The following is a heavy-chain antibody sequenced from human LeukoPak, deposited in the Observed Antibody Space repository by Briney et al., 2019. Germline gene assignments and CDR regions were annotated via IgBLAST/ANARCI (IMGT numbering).Heavy chain of an antibody. CDR1: GFIFSSYG. CDR3: AKARDILTGYYNY. CDR2: IRYDGTNK. Sequence: GGSLRLSCAASGFIFSSYGMHWVRQAPGKGLEWVAFIRYDGTNKYYADSVRGRFTISRDDSTNTLYLQMNSLRAEDTAVYYCAKARDILTGYYNYWGRGTLVTVSS. D-gene: IGHD3-9*01. J-gene: IGHJ4*02. V-gene: IGHV3-30*02.